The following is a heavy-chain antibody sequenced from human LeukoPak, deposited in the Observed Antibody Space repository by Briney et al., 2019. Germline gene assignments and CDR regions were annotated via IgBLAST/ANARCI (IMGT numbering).Heavy chain of an antibody. V-gene: IGHV1-2*06. J-gene: IGHJ5*02. CDR1: GYTFTDYY. Sequence: GASVKVSCKASGYTFTDYYIHWERQAPGQGLEWMGRINPDSGDANSAQKFQGRVIMTRDTSIRAAYMELRRLRSDDTATYYCAKDHGFIGSNWFDPWGQGTLVTVSS. D-gene: IGHD3-10*01. CDR2: INPDSGDA. CDR3: AKDHGFIGSNWFDP.